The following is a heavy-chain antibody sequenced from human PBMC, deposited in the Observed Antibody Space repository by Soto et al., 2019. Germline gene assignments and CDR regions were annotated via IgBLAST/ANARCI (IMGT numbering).Heavy chain of an antibody. D-gene: IGHD1-1*01. J-gene: IGHJ4*02. Sequence: EVQVLDSGGGLVQPGGSLRLSCAASGFTFNNYAMSWVRQAPGKGLEWVSSISGSGDTTYYADSVKGSFGISRDNSRNMVFLQLNSLSAEDTALYFCAKNTLFRSGTKDYWGQGTLVTVSS. CDR1: GFTFNNYA. CDR3: AKNTLFRSGTKDY. V-gene: IGHV3-23*01. CDR2: ISGSGDTT.